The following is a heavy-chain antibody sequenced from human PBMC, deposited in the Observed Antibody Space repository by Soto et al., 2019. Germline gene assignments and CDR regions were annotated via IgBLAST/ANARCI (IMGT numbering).Heavy chain of an antibody. CDR1: RYSFTSYW. Sequence: PGESLKISCKGSRYSFTSYWISWVRQMPGKGLEWMGRIDPSDSYTNYSPSFQGHVTISADKSISTAYLQWSSLKASDTAMYYCARPPSYYGSGSPPWMDVWGQGTTVTVSS. D-gene: IGHD3-10*01. J-gene: IGHJ6*02. CDR2: IDPSDSYT. CDR3: ARPPSYYGSGSPPWMDV. V-gene: IGHV5-10-1*01.